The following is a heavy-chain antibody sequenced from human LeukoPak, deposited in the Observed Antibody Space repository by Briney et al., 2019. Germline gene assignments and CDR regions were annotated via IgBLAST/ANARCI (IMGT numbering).Heavy chain of an antibody. CDR2: TSYHGRDK. D-gene: IGHD6-19*01. CDR1: GFTFSGFA. CDR3: AKDDSSGWYSRVLGFDY. V-gene: IGHV3-30*04. Sequence: QAGGSLRLSCAGSGFTFSGFAMHWVRQAPGKGLEWVAATSYHGRDKYYADAVSGRFTISRDNSKNTLYLQMNSLRAEDTAVYYCAKDDSSGWYSRVLGFDYWGQGTLVTVSS. J-gene: IGHJ4*02.